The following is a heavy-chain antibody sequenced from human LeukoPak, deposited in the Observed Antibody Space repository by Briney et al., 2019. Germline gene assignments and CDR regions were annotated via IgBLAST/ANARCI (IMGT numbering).Heavy chain of an antibody. J-gene: IGHJ3*01. Sequence: SETPSLTSTVPGGSISSYYWSWIRPTPGKGLEWIGYIYYSGSTNYNPSLKSRVTISVPTSKNQFSLKLSSVTAADTAVFSCAGKGDPGAFDGWSEARMVTVSS. CDR1: GGSISSYY. D-gene: IGHD2-21*02. V-gene: IGHV4-59*01. CDR2: IYYSGST. CDR3: AGKGDPGAFDG.